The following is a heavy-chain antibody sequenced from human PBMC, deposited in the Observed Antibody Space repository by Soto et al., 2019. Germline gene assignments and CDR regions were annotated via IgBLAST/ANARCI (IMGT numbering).Heavy chain of an antibody. Sequence: EVQLVESGGGLVKPGVSLRLSCAASGFTFRHYSMHWVRQAPGKGLEWVSSISSSSSYILYADSVKGRFTISRDNAKNSVYLQMNSLRAEDTAVYFCARDGAEDFYDSTGYFKYWGQGPLVTASS. V-gene: IGHV3-21*01. D-gene: IGHD3-22*01. CDR2: ISSSSSYI. CDR1: GFTFRHYS. J-gene: IGHJ4*02. CDR3: ARDGAEDFYDSTGYFKY.